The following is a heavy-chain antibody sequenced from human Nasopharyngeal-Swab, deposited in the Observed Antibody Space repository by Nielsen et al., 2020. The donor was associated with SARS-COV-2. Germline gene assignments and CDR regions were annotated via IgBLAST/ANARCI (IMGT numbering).Heavy chain of an antibody. V-gene: IGHV1-18*01. Sequence: ASVKVSCKASGYTFTSYGISWVRQAPGRGLEWMGWISGYNGNTNYARKLQGRVTMTTDASTSTAYMELRSLRSDDTAVYYCARRDSSGWHVDYWGQGTLVTVSS. J-gene: IGHJ4*02. D-gene: IGHD6-19*01. CDR3: ARRDSSGWHVDY. CDR2: ISGYNGNT. CDR1: GYTFTSYG.